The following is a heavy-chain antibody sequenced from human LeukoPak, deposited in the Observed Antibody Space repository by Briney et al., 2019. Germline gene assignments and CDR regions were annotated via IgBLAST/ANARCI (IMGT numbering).Heavy chain of an antibody. D-gene: IGHD6-13*01. CDR3: ARDHVAARMADGMDV. J-gene: IGHJ6*02. Sequence: ASVKVSCKASGYMFIDYYIHWVRQAPGRGLEWMGWFNPNSGGTDYAKKFQGWVTMTSDTSISTAYMELSRLKSDDTAVYYCARDHVAARMADGMDVWGQGTMVT. CDR2: FNPNSGGT. CDR1: GYMFIDYY. V-gene: IGHV1-2*04.